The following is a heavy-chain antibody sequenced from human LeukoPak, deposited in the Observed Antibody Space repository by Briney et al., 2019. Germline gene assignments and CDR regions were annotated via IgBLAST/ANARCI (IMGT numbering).Heavy chain of an antibody. D-gene: IGHD1-26*01. J-gene: IGHJ4*02. CDR3: AKDSGSEGRFDY. Sequence: PGGSLRLSCAASGFTFSSYSMNWIRQAPGKGLEWVSSISSSSSYIYYADSVKGRFTISRDNAKNSLYLQMNSLGTEDTALYYCAKDSGSEGRFDYWGQGTLVTVSS. CDR2: ISSSSSYI. CDR1: GFTFSSYS. V-gene: IGHV3-21*04.